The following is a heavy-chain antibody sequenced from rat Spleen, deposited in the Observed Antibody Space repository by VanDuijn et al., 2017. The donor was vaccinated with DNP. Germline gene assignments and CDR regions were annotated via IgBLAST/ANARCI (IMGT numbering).Heavy chain of an antibody. Sequence: QVQLKESGPGLVQPSQTLSLTCTVAGFSLTSYNVHWVRQPPGKGLEWMGVIWKHGATRYNSALKSRLSFSKATSKSQVFLKMDSLQTEDTATYFCTRDYSATGYWGQGVMVTVSS. D-gene: IGHD1-1*01. V-gene: IGHV2-41*01. CDR3: TRDYSATGY. CDR2: IWKHGAT. CDR1: GFSLTSYN. J-gene: IGHJ2*01.